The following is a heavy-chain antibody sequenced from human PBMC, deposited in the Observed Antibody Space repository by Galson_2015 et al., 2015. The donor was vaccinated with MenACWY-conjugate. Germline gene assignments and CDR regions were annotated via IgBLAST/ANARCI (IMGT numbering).Heavy chain of an antibody. V-gene: IGHV3-23*01. CDR3: AKDGGSRYYDSGVNAFDI. Sequence: SLRLSCAASGFTFSSYAMSWVRQAPGKGLEWVSAISGSGGSTYYADSAKGRFTISRDNSKNTLYLQMNSLRPEDTAVYYCAKDGGSRYYDSGVNAFDIGGQGTMVAVSS. CDR1: GFTFSSYA. CDR2: ISGSGGST. D-gene: IGHD3-22*01. J-gene: IGHJ3*02.